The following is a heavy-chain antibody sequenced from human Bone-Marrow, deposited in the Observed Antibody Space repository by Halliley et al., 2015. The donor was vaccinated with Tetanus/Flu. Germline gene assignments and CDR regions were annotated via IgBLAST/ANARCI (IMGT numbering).Heavy chain of an antibody. CDR2: IIPVLITP. V-gene: IGHV1-69*01. Sequence: QLVQSGAEVKKPGSSVKVSCQASGGTLTNFAISWVRQAPGQGLEWVGGIIPVLITPTYAQRFQGRATISADESATTAYLELSGLRSEDTAVYYCARVPGRNFYYFGMDVWGQGTTVTVSS. J-gene: IGHJ6*02. CDR1: GGTLTNFA. D-gene: IGHD3-10*01. CDR3: ARVPGRNFYYFGMDV.